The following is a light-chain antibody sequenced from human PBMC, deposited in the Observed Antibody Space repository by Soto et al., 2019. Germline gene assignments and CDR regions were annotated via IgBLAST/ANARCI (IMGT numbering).Light chain of an antibody. J-gene: IGLJ2*01. Sequence: QSALTQPASVSGSPGQSITISCSGTSSDVGGYNYVSWYQQHPRKAPKLMIYEVSNRPSGVSNRFSGSTSGNTASLTISGLQAEDEADYYCSSYISSSTLHVVFGGGTKLTVL. CDR1: SSDVGGYNY. V-gene: IGLV2-14*01. CDR3: SSYISSSTLHVV. CDR2: EVS.